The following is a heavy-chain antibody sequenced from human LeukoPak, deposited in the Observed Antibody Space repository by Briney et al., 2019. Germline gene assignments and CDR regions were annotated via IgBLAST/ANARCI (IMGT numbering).Heavy chain of an antibody. D-gene: IGHD6-13*01. CDR2: ISGSTKYI. CDR3: ARDRASSWPFDY. Sequence: GGSLRLSCAASGFTFSTYTMNWVRPAPGKGLEWVSSISGSTKYIYYADSLKGRFTISRDNAKNSLYLEMNSLRAEDTAVYYCARDRASSWPFDYWGQGTLVTVSS. J-gene: IGHJ4*02. CDR1: GFTFSTYT. V-gene: IGHV3-21*01.